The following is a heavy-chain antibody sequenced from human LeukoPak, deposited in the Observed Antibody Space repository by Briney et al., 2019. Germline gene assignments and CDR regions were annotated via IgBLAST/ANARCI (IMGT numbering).Heavy chain of an antibody. CDR2: INTNTGNP. CDR3: ARDWEDVALSAFDI. D-gene: IGHD1-26*01. V-gene: IGHV7-4-1*02. J-gene: IGHJ3*02. Sequence: ASVKVSCKASGYTFTSYDINWVRQATGQGLEWMGWINTNTGNPTYAQGFTGRFVFSLDTSVSTAYLQISSLKAEDTAVYYCARDWEDVALSAFDIWGQGTMVTVSS. CDR1: GYTFTSYD.